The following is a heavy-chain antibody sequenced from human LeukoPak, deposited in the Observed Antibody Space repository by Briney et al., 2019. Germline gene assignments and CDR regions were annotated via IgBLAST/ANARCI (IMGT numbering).Heavy chain of an antibody. CDR1: GYTFTGYY. Sequence: PSVKVSCKASGYTFTGYYMHWVRQAPGRGLEWMGWINPNSGGTNYAQKFQGRVTMTRDTSISTAYMELSRLRSDDTAVYYCARVYCSSTSCFGYFDYWGQGTLVTVSS. CDR2: INPNSGGT. J-gene: IGHJ4*02. V-gene: IGHV1-2*02. D-gene: IGHD2-2*01. CDR3: ARVYCSSTSCFGYFDY.